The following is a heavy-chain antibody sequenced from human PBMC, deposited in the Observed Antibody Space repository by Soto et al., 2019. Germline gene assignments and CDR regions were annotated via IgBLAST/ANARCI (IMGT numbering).Heavy chain of an antibody. CDR2: INHSGST. CDR1: GGSFSGYY. V-gene: IGHV4-34*01. CDR3: ARNHYYYMDV. Sequence: TLSLTCAVYGGSFSGYYWSWIRQPPGKGLEWIGEINHSGSTNYNPSLKSRVTISVDTSKNQLSLKLSSVTAADTAVYYCARNHYYYMDVWGKGTTVTVSS. J-gene: IGHJ6*03.